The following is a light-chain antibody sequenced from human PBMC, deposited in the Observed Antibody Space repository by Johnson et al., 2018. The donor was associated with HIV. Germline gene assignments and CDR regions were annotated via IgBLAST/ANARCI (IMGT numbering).Light chain of an antibody. J-gene: IGLJ1*01. CDR2: KNN. CDR3: GTWHTSLSGGCV. Sequence: HSVLTQPPSVSAAPGQKVTISCSGSSSNIGNNYVSWYQQLPGTAPKLLIFKNNERPSGIPDRFSASTSGTSATLGITGLQTGDEGDYYCGTWHTSLSGGCVFGTGTKVTVL. V-gene: IGLV1-51*02. CDR1: SSNIGNNY.